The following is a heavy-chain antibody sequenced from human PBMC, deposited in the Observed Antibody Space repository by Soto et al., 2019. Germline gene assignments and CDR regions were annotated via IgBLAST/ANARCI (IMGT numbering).Heavy chain of an antibody. CDR1: GGTFSSYT. D-gene: IGHD3-22*01. V-gene: IGHV1-69*02. Sequence: QVQLVQSGAEVKKPGSSVKVSCKASGGTFSSYTISWVRQAPGQGLEWMGRIIPILGIANYAQKFQGRVTIPGDKSTSTAYLELGSLRSEDTAVYYCATYYYDSSGTPPRRSQDYWGQGTLVTVSS. CDR2: IIPILGIA. CDR3: ATYYYDSSGTPPRRSQDY. J-gene: IGHJ4*02.